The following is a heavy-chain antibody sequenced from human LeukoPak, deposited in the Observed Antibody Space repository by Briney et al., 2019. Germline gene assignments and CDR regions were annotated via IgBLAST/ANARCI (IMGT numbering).Heavy chain of an antibody. CDR3: AKGGYYDFWSGYYKLDY. CDR1: GFTFSSYG. CDR2: IRYDGSNK. V-gene: IGHV3-30*02. Sequence: GSLRLSCAASGFTFSSYGMHWVRQAPGKGLEWVAFIRYDGSNKYYADSVKGRFTISRDNSKNTLYLQMNSLRAEDTAVYYCAKGGYYDFWSGYYKLDYWGQGTLVTVSS. D-gene: IGHD3-3*01. J-gene: IGHJ4*02.